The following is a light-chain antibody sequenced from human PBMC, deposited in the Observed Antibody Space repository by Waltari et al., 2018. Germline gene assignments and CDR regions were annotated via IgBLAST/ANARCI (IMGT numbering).Light chain of an antibody. J-gene: IGLJ2*01. CDR2: DVS. CDR3: SSYTSSSTLV. Sequence: QSALTQPASVSGSPGQSITISSPGTSSDVGGYNYLSWYQQHPGKAPKLMIYDVSKRPSGVSKRFSGSKSGNTASLTISGLQAEDEADNYCSSYTSSSTLVFGGGTKLTVL. V-gene: IGLV2-14*01. CDR1: SSDVGGYNY.